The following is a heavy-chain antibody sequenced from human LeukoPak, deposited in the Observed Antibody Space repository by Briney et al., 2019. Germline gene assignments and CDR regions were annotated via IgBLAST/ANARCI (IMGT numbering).Heavy chain of an antibody. V-gene: IGHV3-30*02. Sequence: PGGSLRLSCAASGFTFSSYGMHWVRQAPGKGLEWVAVIRYDGSHKYYADSVKGRFTISRDNSKNTLYLQMNSLRAEDTAVYYCAKDKYGYDSSGMDYWGQGTLVTVSS. CDR3: AKDKYGYDSSGMDY. CDR2: IRYDGSHK. D-gene: IGHD3-22*01. J-gene: IGHJ4*02. CDR1: GFTFSSYG.